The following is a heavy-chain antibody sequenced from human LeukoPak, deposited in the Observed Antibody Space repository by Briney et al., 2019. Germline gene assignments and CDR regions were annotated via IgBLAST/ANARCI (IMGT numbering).Heavy chain of an antibody. J-gene: IGHJ6*03. Sequence: GGSLRLSCAASGFTFSSYGMHWVRQAPGQGLEWVAVIWYDGSNKYYADSVKGRFTISRDNSKNTLYLQMSRLRDEDTGVYYCARASYDILTGLANPRDYIGVWGKGTTGTVSS. D-gene: IGHD3-9*01. CDR1: GFTFSSYG. CDR2: IWYDGSNK. CDR3: ARASYDILTGLANPRDYIGV. V-gene: IGHV3-33*01.